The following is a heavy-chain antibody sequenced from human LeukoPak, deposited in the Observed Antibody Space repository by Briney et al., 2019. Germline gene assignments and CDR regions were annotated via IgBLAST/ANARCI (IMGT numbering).Heavy chain of an antibody. CDR2: INSDGSST. V-gene: IGHV3-74*01. D-gene: IGHD2-2*01. CDR1: GFTFSSYW. J-gene: IGHJ4*02. Sequence: GGSLRLSCAASGFTFSSYWMHWVRQAPGKGLVWVSRINSDGSSTSYADSVKGRFTISRDNAKNTLYLQMNSLRAEDTAVYYCAGEDIVVVPAMGYWGQGTLVTVSS. CDR3: AGEDIVVVPAMGY.